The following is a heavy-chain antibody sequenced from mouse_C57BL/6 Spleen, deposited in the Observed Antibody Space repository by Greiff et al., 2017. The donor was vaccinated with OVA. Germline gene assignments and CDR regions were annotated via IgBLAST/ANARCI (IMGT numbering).Heavy chain of an antibody. D-gene: IGHD2-5*01. CDR1: GFTFSSYA. J-gene: IGHJ1*03. V-gene: IGHV5-4*01. Sequence: EVQRVESGGGLVKPGGSLKLSCAASGFTFSSYAMSWVRQTPEKRLEWVATISDGGSYTYYPDNVKGRFTISRDNAKNNLYLQMSQLKSEDTAMYYCAEGGNYYNNYWYFDDWGTGTTVTVSS. CDR3: AEGGNYYNNYWYFDD. CDR2: ISDGGSYT.